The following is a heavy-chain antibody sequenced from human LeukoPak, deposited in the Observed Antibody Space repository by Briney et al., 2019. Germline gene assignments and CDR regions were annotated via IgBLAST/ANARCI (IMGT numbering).Heavy chain of an antibody. Sequence: ASVKVSCKASGYTFTSYGISWVRQAPGQGLEWMGWISAYNGNTNYAQKLQGRVTMTTDTSTSTAYMELRSLRSDDTAVYYCAREFRYSGRAGLNYYYYMDVWGKGTTVTVSS. CDR2: ISAYNGNT. J-gene: IGHJ6*03. D-gene: IGHD3-9*01. CDR3: AREFRYSGRAGLNYYYYMDV. CDR1: GYTFTSYG. V-gene: IGHV1-18*01.